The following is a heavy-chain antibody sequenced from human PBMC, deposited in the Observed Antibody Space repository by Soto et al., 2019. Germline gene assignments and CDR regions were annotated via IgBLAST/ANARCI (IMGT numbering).Heavy chain of an antibody. CDR3: ALGYLDPVYNWSDP. CDR1: GGTFSSYA. CDR2: IIPIFGTA. V-gene: IGHV1-69*13. D-gene: IGHD3-16*01. J-gene: IGHJ5*02. Sequence: ASVKVSCKASGGTFSSYAISWVRQAPGQGLEWMGGIIPIFGTANYAQKFQGRVTITADESTSTAYMELSSLRSEDTAVYYCALGYLDPVYNWSDPWGQGTLVTVSS.